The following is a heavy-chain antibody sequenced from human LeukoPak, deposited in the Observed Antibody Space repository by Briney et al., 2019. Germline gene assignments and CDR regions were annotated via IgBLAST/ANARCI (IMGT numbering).Heavy chain of an antibody. CDR1: GGSISSHY. CDR3: AREGYCSSTSCSNGDFDY. J-gene: IGHJ4*02. Sequence: SETLSLTCTVSGGSISSHYWSWIRQPAGKGLEWIGRIYTSGSTNYNPSLKSRVTMSVDTSKNQFSLKLSSVTAADTAVYYCAREGYCSSTSCSNGDFDYWGQGTLVTVSS. D-gene: IGHD2-2*01. V-gene: IGHV4-4*07. CDR2: IYTSGST.